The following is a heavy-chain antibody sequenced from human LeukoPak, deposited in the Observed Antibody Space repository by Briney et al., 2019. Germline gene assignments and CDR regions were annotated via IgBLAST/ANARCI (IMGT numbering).Heavy chain of an antibody. D-gene: IGHD3-3*01. CDR1: GFTFSSYW. CDR2: IKQDGSEK. J-gene: IGHJ5*02. CDR3: ARVNDFWSGYHWFDP. Sequence: GGSLRLSCAASGFTFSSYWMSWVRQAPGKGLEWVANIKQDGSEKYYVDSVKGRFTISRDNAKNSLYLQMNSLRAEDTAVYYCARVNDFWSGYHWFDPWGQGTLVTVSS. V-gene: IGHV3-7*01.